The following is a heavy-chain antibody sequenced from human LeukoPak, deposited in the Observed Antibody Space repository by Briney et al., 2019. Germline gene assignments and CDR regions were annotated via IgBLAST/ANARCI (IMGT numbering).Heavy chain of an antibody. CDR2: IIPIFGTA. CDR1: GGTFSSYA. J-gene: IGHJ5*01. CDR3: ARDSSGWFDY. V-gene: IGHV1-69*05. Sequence: GAAVKVSCKASGGTFSSYASSWVRQAPGQGLEWMGGIIPIFGTANYAQKFQGRVTITTDESTSTAYMELSSLRSEDRAVYYCARDSSGWFDYWGQGTLVRVSS. D-gene: IGHD6-19*01.